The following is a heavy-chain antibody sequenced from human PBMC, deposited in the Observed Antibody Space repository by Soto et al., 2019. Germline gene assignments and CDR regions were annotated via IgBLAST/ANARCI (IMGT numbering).Heavy chain of an antibody. V-gene: IGHV3-23*01. Sequence: PSETLSLSCEASGFSFSSYWMSWVRQAPGKGLEWVSAISGSGGSTYYADSVKGRFTISRDNSKNTLYLQMNSLRAEDTAVYYCAKDSSYYDSSGYPGPDYWGQGTLVTVSS. CDR2: ISGSGGST. CDR1: GFSFSSYW. J-gene: IGHJ4*02. D-gene: IGHD3-22*01. CDR3: AKDSSYYDSSGYPGPDY.